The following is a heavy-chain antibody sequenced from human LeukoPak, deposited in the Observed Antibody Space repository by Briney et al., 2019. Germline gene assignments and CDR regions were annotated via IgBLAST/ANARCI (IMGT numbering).Heavy chain of an antibody. J-gene: IGHJ4*02. CDR2: ISYSGST. D-gene: IGHD2/OR15-2a*01. CDR3: ARGVFYSFDY. CDR1: GGSISSSSYY. Sequence: PSETLSLTCTVSGGSISSSSYYWGWIRQPPGKGLEWIGSISYSGSTYYNPSLKSRVTISVDTSKNQFSLKLSSVTAADTAVYYCARGVFYSFDYWGQGTLVTVSS. V-gene: IGHV4-39*07.